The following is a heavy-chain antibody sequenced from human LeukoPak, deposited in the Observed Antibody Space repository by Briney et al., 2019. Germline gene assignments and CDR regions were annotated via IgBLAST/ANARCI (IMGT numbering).Heavy chain of an antibody. CDR1: GGSINSGDSH. CDR3: VRVITGTSAYDY. CDR2: ISYSGDT. D-gene: IGHD1-20*01. Sequence: ASETLSLTCTVSGGSINSGDSHWSWIRQPPGKGLEWIGYISYSGDTSYNPSLKSRVTIALDTSKNHFSLQLTSVTAADTAVYYCVRVITGTSAYDYWGQGTLVTGSS. V-gene: IGHV4-30-4*01. J-gene: IGHJ4*02.